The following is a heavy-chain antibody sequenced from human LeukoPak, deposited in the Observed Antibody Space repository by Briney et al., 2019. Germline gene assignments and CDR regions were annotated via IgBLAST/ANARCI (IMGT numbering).Heavy chain of an antibody. V-gene: IGHV1-18*04. CDR1: GYTFTSYG. J-gene: IGHJ4*02. CDR3: AIGRIVATIRAFVGYYFDY. CDR2: ISAYNGNT. Sequence: GASVKVSCKASGYTFTSYGISWVRQAPGQGLEWMGWISAYNGNTNYAQKLQGRVTMTTDTSTSTAYMELRSLRSDDTAVYYCAIGRIVATIRAFVGYYFDYWGQGTLVTVSS. D-gene: IGHD5-12*01.